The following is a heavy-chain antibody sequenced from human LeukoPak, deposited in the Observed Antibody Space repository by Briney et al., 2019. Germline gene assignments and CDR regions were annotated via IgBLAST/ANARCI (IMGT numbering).Heavy chain of an antibody. CDR2: IIPIFGTA. V-gene: IGHV1-69*05. J-gene: IGHJ4*02. CDR3: ARDREAAAGTFFDY. D-gene: IGHD6-13*01. Sequence: ASVKVSCKASGYTFTSYGISWVRQAPGQGLEWMGGIIPIFGTANYAQKFQGRVTITTDESTSTAYMELSSLRSEDTAVYYCARDREAAAGTFFDYWGQGTLVTVSS. CDR1: GYTFTSYG.